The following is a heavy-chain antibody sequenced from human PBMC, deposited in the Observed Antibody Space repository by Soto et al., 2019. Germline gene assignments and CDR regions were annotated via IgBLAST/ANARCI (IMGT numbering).Heavy chain of an antibody. CDR1: GYTFTGYY. Sequence: ASVKVSCKASGYTFTGYYVHWVRQAPGQGLEWMGWINPNSGGTNYAQKFQGWVTMTRDTSINTAYMEVSRLRSDDTAVYYCARDRVEFAAAGRNYYYYGMXVWGQGTTVTVSS. D-gene: IGHD6-13*01. CDR2: INPNSGGT. V-gene: IGHV1-2*04. J-gene: IGHJ6*02. CDR3: ARDRVEFAAAGRNYYYYGMXV.